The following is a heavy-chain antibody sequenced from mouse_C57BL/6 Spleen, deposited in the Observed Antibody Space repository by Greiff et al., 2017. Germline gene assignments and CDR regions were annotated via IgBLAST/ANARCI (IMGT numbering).Heavy chain of an antibody. V-gene: IGHV5-17*01. CDR1: GFTFSDYG. Sequence: EVQLVESGGGLVKPGGSLKLSCAASGFTFSDYGMHWVRQAPEKGLEWVAYISSGSSTIYYADTVKGRFTISRENAKNTLFLQLTSLRSEDTAMYYCARDWLYYYAMDYWGQGTSVTVSS. D-gene: IGHD4-1*01. CDR3: ARDWLYYYAMDY. CDR2: ISSGSSTI. J-gene: IGHJ4*01.